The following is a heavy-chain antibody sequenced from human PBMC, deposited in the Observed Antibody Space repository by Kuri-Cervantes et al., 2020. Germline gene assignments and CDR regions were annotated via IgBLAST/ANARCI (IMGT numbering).Heavy chain of an antibody. V-gene: IGHV4-39*01. D-gene: IGHD3-16*01. Sequence: SETLSLTCTVSGGSIGSSSYYWGWIRQPPGKGLEWIGSIYYSGSTYYNPSLKSRVTISVDTSKNQFSLKLRSVTAADTAVYYCARRHTELRLGELYWFDPWGQGTLVTVSS. CDR3: ARRHTELRLGELYWFDP. J-gene: IGHJ5*02. CDR2: IYYSGST. CDR1: GGSIGSSSYY.